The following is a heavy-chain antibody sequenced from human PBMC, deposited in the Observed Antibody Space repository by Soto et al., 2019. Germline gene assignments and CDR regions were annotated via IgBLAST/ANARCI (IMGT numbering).Heavy chain of an antibody. J-gene: IGHJ6*02. CDR3: ARSLFLWSGYYIAPYGMDV. V-gene: IGHV3-33*01. Sequence: QVQLVESGGGVVQPGRSLRLSCAASGFTFSSYGMHWVRQAPDKGLEWVAVIWYDGSNKYYADSVKGRFTISRDNSKNTLYLQMNSLRAEDTAVYYCARSLFLWSGYYIAPYGMDVWGQGTTVTVSS. CDR2: IWYDGSNK. D-gene: IGHD3-3*01. CDR1: GFTFSSYG.